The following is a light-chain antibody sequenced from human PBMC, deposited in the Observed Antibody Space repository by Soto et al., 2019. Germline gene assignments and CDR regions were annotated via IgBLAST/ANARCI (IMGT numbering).Light chain of an antibody. Sequence: DIQMTQSPSSLSASVGDRVTITCRASQSISSYLNWYQQKPGKAPKLLIYAASSLQSGVPSRFSGSESGTEFTLTISGLHAEDFATYYCQQYNNFPLTVGGVTMVDIK. V-gene: IGKV1-39*01. CDR2: AAS. CDR3: QQYNNFPLT. CDR1: QSISSY. J-gene: IGKJ4*01.